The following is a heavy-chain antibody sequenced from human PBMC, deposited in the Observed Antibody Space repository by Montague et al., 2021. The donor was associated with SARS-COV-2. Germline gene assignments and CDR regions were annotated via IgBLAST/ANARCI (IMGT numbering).Heavy chain of an antibody. Sequence: SETLSLTCAVSGGSISSSSYYWGWIRQPPGKGLEWIVSIHYSGSTYYNPSLKSPVSISVDTSQNQFSLKLSSVTAADTAVYYCARLWDTVYYYYGMDVWGQGTTVTVSS. CDR3: ARLWDTVYYYYGMDV. CDR1: GGSISSSSYY. V-gene: IGHV4-39*01. D-gene: IGHD1-26*01. J-gene: IGHJ6*02. CDR2: IHYSGST.